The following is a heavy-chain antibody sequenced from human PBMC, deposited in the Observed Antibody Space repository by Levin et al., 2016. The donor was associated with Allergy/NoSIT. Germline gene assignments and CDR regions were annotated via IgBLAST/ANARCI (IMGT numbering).Heavy chain of an antibody. CDR2: IYYSGST. D-gene: IGHD1-20*01. CDR3: ARARDNWNDYYFDY. V-gene: IGHV4-31*03. CDR1: GGSISSGGYY. Sequence: SETLSLTCTVSGGSISSGGYYWSWIRQHPGKGLEWIGYIYYSGSTYYNPSLKSRVTISVDTSKNQFSLKLSSVTAADTAVYYCARARDNWNDYYFDYWGQGTLVTVSS. J-gene: IGHJ4*02.